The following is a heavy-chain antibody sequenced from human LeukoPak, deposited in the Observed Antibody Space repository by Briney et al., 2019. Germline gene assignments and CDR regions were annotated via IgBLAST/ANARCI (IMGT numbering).Heavy chain of an antibody. J-gene: IGHJ4*02. Sequence: SETLSLTCTVSGGSISSSSYYWGWIRQPPGKGLEWIGSIYYSGSTYYNPSLKSRVTISVDTSKNQFSLKLSSVTAADTAVYYCAREGYYYGSGGFDYWGQGTLVTVSS. CDR2: IYYSGST. D-gene: IGHD3-10*01. CDR3: AREGYYYGSGGFDY. CDR1: GGSISSSSYY. V-gene: IGHV4-39*07.